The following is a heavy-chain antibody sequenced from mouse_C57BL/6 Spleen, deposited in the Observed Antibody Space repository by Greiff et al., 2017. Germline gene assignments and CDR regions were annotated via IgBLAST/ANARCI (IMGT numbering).Heavy chain of an antibody. CDR1: GFTFSDYG. V-gene: IGHV5-17*01. J-gene: IGHJ4*01. CDR3: VKHEDDYYAMDY. CDR2: ISSGSSTI. Sequence: EVMLVESGGGLVKPGGSLKLSCAASGFTFSDYGMHWVRQAPEKGLEWVAYISSGSSTIYYADTVKGRFTISRDNAKNTLFLQMTRLRSEDTAMYYCVKHEDDYYAMDYWGQGTSVTVSS.